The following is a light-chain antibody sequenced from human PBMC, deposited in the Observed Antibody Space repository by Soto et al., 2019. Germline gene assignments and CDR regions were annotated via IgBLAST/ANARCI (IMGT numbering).Light chain of an antibody. CDR2: EGH. J-gene: IGLJ2*01. CDR1: SGFVGSFSL. CDR3: SSFTNSGTVV. Sequence: QSALAQPASVSGSPGQSITISCTGTSGFVGSFSLVSWYQQHPGKAPKVMISEGHRRPSGVSDRFSGSKSGNTASLTISGLQAEDEAYYYCSSFTNSGTVVFGGGTQLTVL. V-gene: IGLV2-14*02.